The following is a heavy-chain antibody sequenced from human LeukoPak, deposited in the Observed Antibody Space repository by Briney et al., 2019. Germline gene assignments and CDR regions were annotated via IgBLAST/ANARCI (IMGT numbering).Heavy chain of an antibody. V-gene: IGHV4-59*01. CDR2: IYYSGST. CDR3: ARGVKSGLDFWSGYRTKPYGGYFDY. CDR1: GVSISSYY. D-gene: IGHD3-3*01. J-gene: IGHJ4*02. Sequence: PSETLSLTCTVSGVSISSYYWSWIRRPPGKGLEWIGYIYYSGSTNYNPSLKSRVTISVDTSKNHFSLKLRYWTASDPAVYYCARGVKSGLDFWSGYRTKPYGGYFDYWGEGTLVTVSS.